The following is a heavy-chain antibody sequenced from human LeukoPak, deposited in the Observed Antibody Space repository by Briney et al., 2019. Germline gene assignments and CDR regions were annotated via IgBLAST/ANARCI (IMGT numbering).Heavy chain of an antibody. Sequence: GGSLRLSCAASGFTFSIYGMHWVRQAPGKGLEWVAVIWYDGSNKYYADSVKGRFTISRDNSKNTLYLQMNSLRAEDTAVYYCAKDDSSGYYLDYWGQGTLVTVSS. CDR3: AKDDSSGYYLDY. V-gene: IGHV3-33*06. J-gene: IGHJ4*02. CDR1: GFTFSIYG. CDR2: IWYDGSNK. D-gene: IGHD3-22*01.